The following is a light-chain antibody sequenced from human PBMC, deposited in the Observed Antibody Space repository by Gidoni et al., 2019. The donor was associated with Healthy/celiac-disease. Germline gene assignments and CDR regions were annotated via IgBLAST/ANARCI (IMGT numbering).Light chain of an antibody. CDR2: DVS. Sequence: QSALTQPRSVSGSPGQSVTISCTGTSSDVGGYNYVSWYQQHPGKAPKLMIYDVSKRPSGVPDRFSGSKSGNTASLTISGLQAEDEADYYCCSYVGSYTFGGYVFGTGTKVTVL. CDR3: CSYVGSYTFGGYV. CDR1: SSDVGGYNY. J-gene: IGLJ1*01. V-gene: IGLV2-11*01.